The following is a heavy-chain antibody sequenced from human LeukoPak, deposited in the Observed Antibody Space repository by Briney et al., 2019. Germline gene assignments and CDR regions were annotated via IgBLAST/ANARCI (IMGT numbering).Heavy chain of an antibody. J-gene: IGHJ6*02. CDR3: ARKSIWDRDYYYGMDV. D-gene: IGHD1-26*01. CDR1: GFTVSSNY. V-gene: IGHV3-66*01. CDR2: IYSGGST. Sequence: GRSLRLSCAASGFTVSSNYMSWVRQAPGKGLEWVSVIYSGGSTYYADSVKGRFTISRDNSKNTLYLQMNSLRAEDTAVYYCARKSIWDRDYYYGMDVWGQGTTVTVSS.